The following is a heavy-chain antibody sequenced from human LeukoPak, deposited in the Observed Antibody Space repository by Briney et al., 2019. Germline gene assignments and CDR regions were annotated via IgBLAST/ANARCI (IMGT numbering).Heavy chain of an antibody. CDR3: AGDLDSSGYYFDY. CDR1: GGSFSGYY. Sequence: SETLSLTCAVYGGSFSGYYWSWIRQPPGKGLEWIGEINHSGNTNYNPSLKSRVTISVDTSKNQFSLKLSSVTAADTAVYYCAGDLDSSGYYFDYWGQGTLVTVSS. D-gene: IGHD3-22*01. CDR2: INHSGNT. J-gene: IGHJ4*02. V-gene: IGHV4-34*01.